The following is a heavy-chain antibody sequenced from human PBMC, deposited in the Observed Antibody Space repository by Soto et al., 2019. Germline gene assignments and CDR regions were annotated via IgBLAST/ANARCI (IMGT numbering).Heavy chain of an antibody. J-gene: IGHJ6*02. Sequence: EVQLLESGGDLVQPGGSLRLSCAASGFIFSTYGMDWVRQAPGKGLEWISAISGSGASTYYADAVKGRFTISRDSSKNTVYLHMNSLRAEDTAVYYCAKETKGCSSTSFYYYYHYGMDVWGQGTTVTVSS. CDR2: ISGSGAST. D-gene: IGHD2-2*01. CDR1: GFIFSTYG. CDR3: AKETKGCSSTSFYYYYHYGMDV. V-gene: IGHV3-23*01.